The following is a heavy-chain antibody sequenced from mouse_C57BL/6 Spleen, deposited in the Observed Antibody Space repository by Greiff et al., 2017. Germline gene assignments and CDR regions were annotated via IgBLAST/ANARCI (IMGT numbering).Heavy chain of an antibody. V-gene: IGHV5-4*01. CDR2: ISDGGSYT. Sequence: EVKLVESGGGLVKPGGSLKLSCAASGFTFSSYAMSWVRQTPEKRLEWVATISDGGSYTYYPDNVKGRFTFSRDNAKNNLYLQMTHLKSEDTAMYYCARDAHYYGSSYNGYFDYWGQGTTLTVSS. D-gene: IGHD1-1*01. J-gene: IGHJ2*01. CDR3: ARDAHYYGSSYNGYFDY. CDR1: GFTFSSYA.